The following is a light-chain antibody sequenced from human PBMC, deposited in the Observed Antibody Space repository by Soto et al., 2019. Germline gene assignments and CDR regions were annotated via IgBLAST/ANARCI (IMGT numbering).Light chain of an antibody. Sequence: EIVLTPSPATLSLSPGERSTISCRASQSVSSYLAWYQQKPGQAPRLLIYGASTRATGIPARFSGSGSGTEFTLTINSLQSEDFAVYYCQQYGSSPWTFGQGTKVDNK. CDR1: QSVSSY. V-gene: IGKV3D-15*02. CDR2: GAS. J-gene: IGKJ1*01. CDR3: QQYGSSPWT.